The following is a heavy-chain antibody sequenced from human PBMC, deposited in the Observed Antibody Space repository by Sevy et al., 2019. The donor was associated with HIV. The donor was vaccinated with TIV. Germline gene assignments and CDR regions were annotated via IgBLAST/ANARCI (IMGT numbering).Heavy chain of an antibody. D-gene: IGHD1-20*01. J-gene: IGHJ4*02. CDR3: ASPYNGFDY. Sequence: GVSLRLSCAASGFTFSSYKMIWVRQAPGKGLEWVSSISSSSTYISYADSVKGRFTISRDNAENSLFLQMNSLRAEDTAVYYCASPYNGFDYWGQGTLVTVSS. V-gene: IGHV3-21*01. CDR1: GFTFSSYK. CDR2: ISSSSTYI.